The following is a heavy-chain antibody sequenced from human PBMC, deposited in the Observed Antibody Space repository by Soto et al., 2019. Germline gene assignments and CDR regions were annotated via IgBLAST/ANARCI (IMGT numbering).Heavy chain of an antibody. Sequence: ASVKVSCKTSGDSFDDYYIHWVRQAPGQGLEWMGWINPNGGVTKYAQKFQGRVTVTRDTSIRTVYMELSSLRSDDTAVYYCARESGGATATLDYYYFYMDVWGKGTTVTVSS. J-gene: IGHJ6*03. CDR2: INPNGGVT. CDR3: ARESGGATATLDYYYFYMDV. V-gene: IGHV1-2*02. CDR1: GDSFDDYY. D-gene: IGHD5-12*01.